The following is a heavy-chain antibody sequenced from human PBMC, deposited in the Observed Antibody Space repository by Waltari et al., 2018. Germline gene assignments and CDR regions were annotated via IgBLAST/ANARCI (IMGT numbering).Heavy chain of an antibody. CDR2: INHSGST. V-gene: IGHV4-34*01. Sequence: QVQLQQWGAGLLKPSETLSLTCAVYGGSFSGYYWNWIRQPPGKGLEWIGEINHSGSTNYNPSLKSRVTISVDTSKNQFSLKLSSVTAADTAVYYCARLGYRAYYYDSSGYFYWGQGTLVTVSS. D-gene: IGHD3-22*01. CDR3: ARLGYRAYYYDSSGYFY. CDR1: GGSFSGYY. J-gene: IGHJ4*02.